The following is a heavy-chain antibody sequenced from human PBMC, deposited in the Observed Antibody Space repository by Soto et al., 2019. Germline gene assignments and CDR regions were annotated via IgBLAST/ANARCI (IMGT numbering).Heavy chain of an antibody. J-gene: IGHJ6*02. D-gene: IGHD2-21*01. CDR3: ARRAHIDKISYGMDV. CDR1: GFTFSSYA. CDR2: ISYDGSNK. Sequence: GGSLRLSCAASGFTFSSYAMHWVRQAPGKGLEWVAVISYDGSNKYYADSVKGRFTISRDNSKNTLYLQMNSLRAEDTAVYYCARRAHIDKISYGMDVWGQGTTVTVSS. V-gene: IGHV3-30-3*01.